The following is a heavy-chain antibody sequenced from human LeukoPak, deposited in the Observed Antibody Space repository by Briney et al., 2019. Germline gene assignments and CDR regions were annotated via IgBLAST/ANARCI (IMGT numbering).Heavy chain of an antibody. Sequence: LRLSCAASGFTFSSYWMSWVRQPPGKGLEWIGYIYHSGSTYYNPSLKSRVTISVDRSKNQFSLKLSSVTAADTAVYYCARAEIPRYCSSTSCYMDYGMDVWGQGTTVTVSS. D-gene: IGHD2-2*02. CDR1: GFTFSSYW. CDR3: ARAEIPRYCSSTSCYMDYGMDV. CDR2: IYHSGST. V-gene: IGHV4-30-2*01. J-gene: IGHJ6*02.